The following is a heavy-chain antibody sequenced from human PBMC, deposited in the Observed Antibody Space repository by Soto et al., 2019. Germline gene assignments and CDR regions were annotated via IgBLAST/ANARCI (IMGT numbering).Heavy chain of an antibody. J-gene: IGHJ4*02. D-gene: IGHD2-2*02. CDR1: VFTFSSYA. CDR3: ERRPCSSTSCHTLDY. V-gene: IGHV1-69*13. Sequence: SLNGSCKAFVFTFSSYATSWVRQGPGQGLEWMGGIIPIFGTANYAQKFQGRVTITADESTSTAYMELSSLRSEDTAVYYCERRPCSSTSCHTLDYWGQGTLVTVSS. CDR2: IIPIFGTA.